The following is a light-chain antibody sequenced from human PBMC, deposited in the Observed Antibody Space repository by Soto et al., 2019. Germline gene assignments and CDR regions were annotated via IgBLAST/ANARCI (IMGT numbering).Light chain of an antibody. V-gene: IGLV1-40*01. CDR3: SSYTGGNPSYV. CDR1: TSNIGAPYD. Sequence: QSVLTQPPSVSGAPGQRVSISCTGSTSNIGAPYDVHWYQHLPGTAPKLLIYGDNNRPSGVPDRFSGSKSGTSASLAITRLQAEDEADYYCSSYTGGNPSYVFGTGTKVTVL. J-gene: IGLJ1*01. CDR2: GDN.